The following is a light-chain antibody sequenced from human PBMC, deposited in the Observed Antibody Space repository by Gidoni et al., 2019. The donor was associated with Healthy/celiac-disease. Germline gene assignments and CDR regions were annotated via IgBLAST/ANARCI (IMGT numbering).Light chain of an antibody. CDR2: DAY. J-gene: IGKJ5*01. CDR1: QSVSSY. V-gene: IGKV3-11*01. Sequence: EIVLTQSPATLSLSLGERATLSCRASQSVSSYLAWYQQKPGQAPRLLIYDAYNRATGIPARLSGSGSGTDFTLTISSLEPEDFAVYYCQQRSNWPPITFGQGTRLEIK. CDR3: QQRSNWPPIT.